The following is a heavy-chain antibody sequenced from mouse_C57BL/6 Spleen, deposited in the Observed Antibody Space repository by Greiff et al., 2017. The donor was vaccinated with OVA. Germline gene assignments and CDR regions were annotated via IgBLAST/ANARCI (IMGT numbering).Heavy chain of an antibody. D-gene: IGHD1-1*01. V-gene: IGHV5-9-1*02. CDR3: KRDGNSPYAMDY. J-gene: IGHJ4*01. CDR1: GFTFSSYA. CDR2: ISRGGGYI. Sequence: EVQLVESGAGLVKPGGSLKLSCAASGFTFSSYAMPWVRQTPEQRLEWVAYISRGGGYIYYADTVKGRFTISRDNARNTLYLQMSSLKSEDTAMYDCKRDGNSPYAMDYWGQGTSVTVSS.